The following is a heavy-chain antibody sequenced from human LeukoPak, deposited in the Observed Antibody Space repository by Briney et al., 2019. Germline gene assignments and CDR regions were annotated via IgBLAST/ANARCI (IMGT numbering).Heavy chain of an antibody. V-gene: IGHV3-48*03. J-gene: IGHJ4*02. CDR1: GFTSSSYE. CDR2: ISSSGSTI. CDR3: ALSDTAMGDY. D-gene: IGHD5-18*01. Sequence: GGSLRLSCAASGFTSSSYEMNWVRQAPGKGLEWVSHISSSGSTIYYADSVKGRFTISRDNAKNSLYLQMNSLRAEDTAVYYCALSDTAMGDYWGQGTLVTVSS.